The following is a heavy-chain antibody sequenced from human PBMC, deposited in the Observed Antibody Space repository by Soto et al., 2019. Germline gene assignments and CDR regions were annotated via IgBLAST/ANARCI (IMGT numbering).Heavy chain of an antibody. CDR2: VFHTRTT. D-gene: IGHD2-8*02. J-gene: IGHJ5*02. Sequence: QVQLQESGPGLVKPSGTLSLTCAVSGDSVSSPYYWCWVRQSPGKGLEWIGEVFHTRTTSYNPSLRSRGTISMDMSINQFALDLSSVTAAHTGVYYCARSSGGYAIRAWGPVTLV. CDR1: GDSVSSPYY. V-gene: IGHV4-4*02. CDR3: ARSSGGYAIRA.